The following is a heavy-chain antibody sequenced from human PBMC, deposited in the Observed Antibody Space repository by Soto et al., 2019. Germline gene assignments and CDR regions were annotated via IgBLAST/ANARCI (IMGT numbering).Heavy chain of an antibody. CDR1: GYTFTGYY. Sequence: ASVKVSCKASGYTFTGYYMHWVRQAPGQGLEWMGWINPNSGGTNYAQKFQGWVTMTRDTSISTAYMELSRLRSDDTAVYYCARDRDYDSSASYTFDYWAREPWSPSPQ. V-gene: IGHV1-2*04. J-gene: IGHJ4*02. CDR3: ARDRDYDSSASYTFDY. CDR2: INPNSGGT. D-gene: IGHD3-22*01.